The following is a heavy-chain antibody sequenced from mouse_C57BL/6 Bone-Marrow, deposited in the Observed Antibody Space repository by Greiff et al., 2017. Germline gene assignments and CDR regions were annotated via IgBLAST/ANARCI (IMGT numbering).Heavy chain of an antibody. CDR3: ALLLRRGFAY. CDR2: INPGSGGT. V-gene: IGHV1-54*01. Sequence: QVQLKQSGAELVRPGTSVKVSCKASGYAFTNYLIEWVKQRPGQGLEWIGVINPGSGGTNYNEKFKGKATLTADTSSSTAYMQLSSLTSEDSAVYFCALLLRRGFAYWGQGTLVTVSA. D-gene: IGHD1-1*01. CDR1: GYAFTNYL. J-gene: IGHJ3*01.